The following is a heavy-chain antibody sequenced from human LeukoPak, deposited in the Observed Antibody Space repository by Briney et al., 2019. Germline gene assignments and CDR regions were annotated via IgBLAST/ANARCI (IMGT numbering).Heavy chain of an antibody. Sequence: GGSQRLSCAASGFTFSSYGMHWVRQAPGKGLEWVAVIWYDGSNKYYADSVKGRFTISRDNSKNTLYLQMNSLRAEDTAVYYCARSSLGLVITNWFDPWGQGTLVTVSS. V-gene: IGHV3-33*01. J-gene: IGHJ5*02. CDR3: ARSSLGLVITNWFDP. D-gene: IGHD3/OR15-3a*01. CDR2: IWYDGSNK. CDR1: GFTFSSYG.